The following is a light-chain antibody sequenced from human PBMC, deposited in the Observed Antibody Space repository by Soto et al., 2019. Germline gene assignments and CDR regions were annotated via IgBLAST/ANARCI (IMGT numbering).Light chain of an antibody. CDR3: HQRQSWPRT. CDR2: GAS. J-gene: IGKJ1*01. CDR1: QSVQFNY. V-gene: IGKV3-11*01. Sequence: EVLLTQSPVTLSLSPGERATLSCMASQSVQFNYVAWYQQKPGQAPRLLIYGASSRATGIPDRFSGSGSGMDFTLTISDVQPEDFALYYCHQRQSWPRTFGQGTKVDIK.